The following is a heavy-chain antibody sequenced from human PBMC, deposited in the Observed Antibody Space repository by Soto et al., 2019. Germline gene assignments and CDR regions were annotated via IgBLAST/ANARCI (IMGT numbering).Heavy chain of an antibody. CDR2: IYSGGAT. D-gene: IGHD1-1*01. CDR3: ARDGTYNWV. CDR1: GFTVSNNS. J-gene: IGHJ4*02. Sequence: EVQLVESGGGLVQPGGSLRLSGAASGFTVSNNSMRWVRQAPGKGLEWVSLIYSGGATYYADSVKGRFTISRDNSKNTLYLQMNSLRAEDTAVYYCARDGTYNWVGGQGILVTVSS. V-gene: IGHV3-66*01.